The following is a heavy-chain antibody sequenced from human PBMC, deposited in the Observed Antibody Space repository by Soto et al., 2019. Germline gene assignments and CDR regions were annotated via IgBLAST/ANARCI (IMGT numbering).Heavy chain of an antibody. D-gene: IGHD3-3*01. V-gene: IGHV4-31*03. J-gene: IGHJ5*02. Sequence: QVQLQESGPGLVKPSQTLSLTCTVSGGSISSGDYYWSWIRQHPGKGLEWIGYIYYSGSTYYNPSLKRRVTISGDTSQNQFSPKLSSVTAADTAVYYCARWWSGSRQGFDPWGQGTLVTVSS. CDR3: ARWWSGSRQGFDP. CDR1: GGSISSGDYY. CDR2: IYYSGST.